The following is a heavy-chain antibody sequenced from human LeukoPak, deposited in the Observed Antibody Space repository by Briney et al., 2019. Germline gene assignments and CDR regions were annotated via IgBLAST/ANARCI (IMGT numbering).Heavy chain of an antibody. Sequence: GASVKVSCKASGYTFTDYYMHWVRRAPGQGLEWMGWINPNSGGTNYAQKFQGRVTMTRDTSISTAYMELSRLRSDDTAVYYCARTAGPAATPYNWFDPWGQGTLVTVSS. CDR2: INPNSGGT. J-gene: IGHJ5*02. V-gene: IGHV1-2*02. CDR3: ARTAGPAATPYNWFDP. CDR1: GYTFTDYY. D-gene: IGHD2-2*01.